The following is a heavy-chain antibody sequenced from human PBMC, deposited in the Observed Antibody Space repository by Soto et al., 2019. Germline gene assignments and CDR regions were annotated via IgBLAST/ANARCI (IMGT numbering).Heavy chain of an antibody. CDR1: GFSFSSFA. CDR3: AKATATGGGAFDI. V-gene: IGHV3-23*01. Sequence: GGSLRLSCEASGFSFSSFAMNWVRQAPGRGLEWVSYISDDGRTFYVDSVEGRFTISRDSSQNTVYLQMNSLTAGDTALYYCAKATATGGGAFDICGQGTMVTVSS. CDR2: ISDDGRT. D-gene: IGHD2-8*02. J-gene: IGHJ3*02.